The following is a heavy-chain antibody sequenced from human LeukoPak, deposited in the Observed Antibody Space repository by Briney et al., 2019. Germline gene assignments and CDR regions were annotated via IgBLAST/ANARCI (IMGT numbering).Heavy chain of an antibody. J-gene: IGHJ1*01. Sequence: ASVKVSCKASGYTFINYYMHWVRQAPGQGLEWMGIINPSGGSTSYAQKFQGRVTMARDTSTSTVYMELSSLRSEDTAVYYCARDESTSILWWWGQGTLVTVSS. D-gene: IGHD2-21*01. CDR3: ARDESTSILWW. CDR1: GYTFINYY. CDR2: INPSGGST. V-gene: IGHV1-46*01.